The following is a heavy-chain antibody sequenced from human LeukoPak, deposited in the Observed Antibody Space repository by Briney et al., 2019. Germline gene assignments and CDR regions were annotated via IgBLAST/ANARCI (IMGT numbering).Heavy chain of an antibody. CDR2: IYSGGST. CDR1: GFTVSSNY. J-gene: IGHJ4*02. CDR3: ASLLSSYGVFDY. V-gene: IGHV3-53*01. D-gene: IGHD5-18*01. Sequence: PGGSLRLSGAASGFTVSSNYMRWVRQAPGKGLEGGSGIYSGGSTYYSDSVKGQFTISSDNSNNTLYLQMNSLRAEDTAVYYCASLLSSYGVFDYWGQGTLVTVSS.